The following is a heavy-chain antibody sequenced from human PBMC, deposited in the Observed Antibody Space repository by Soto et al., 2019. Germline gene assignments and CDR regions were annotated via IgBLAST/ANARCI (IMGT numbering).Heavy chain of an antibody. Sequence: SETLSLTCAVYGGSFSGYYWSWIRQPPGKGLEWIGEINHSGSTNYNPSLKSRVTISVDTSKNQFSLKLSSVTAADTAVYYCARLRPNSSGGNDAFDIWGQGTMVTVSS. J-gene: IGHJ3*02. CDR2: INHSGST. V-gene: IGHV4-34*01. CDR1: GGSFSGYY. D-gene: IGHD6-19*01. CDR3: ARLRPNSSGGNDAFDI.